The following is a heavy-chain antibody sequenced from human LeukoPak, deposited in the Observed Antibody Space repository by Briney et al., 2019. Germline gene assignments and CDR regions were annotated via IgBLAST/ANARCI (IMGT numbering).Heavy chain of an antibody. V-gene: IGHV4-59*04. CDR1: GGSISSYY. CDR2: IYYSGST. Sequence: PSEALSLTCTVSGGSISSYYWSWIRQPPGKGLEWIGYIYYSGSTYYNPSLKSRVAISVDTSKNQFSLKLSSVTAADTAVYYCANYCSSSSCHIRRAFDIWGQGTMVTVSS. CDR3: ANYCSSSSCHIRRAFDI. D-gene: IGHD2-2*02. J-gene: IGHJ3*02.